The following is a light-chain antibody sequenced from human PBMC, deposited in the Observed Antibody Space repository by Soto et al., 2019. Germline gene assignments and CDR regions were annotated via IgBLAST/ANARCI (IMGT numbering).Light chain of an antibody. CDR2: GVT. J-gene: IGLJ3*02. CDR3: CSYAGSYTWV. Sequence: QSVLTQPRSVSESPGLSVTISCTGASGDVGGYNFVSWYQQHPGKAPKLLIYGVTKRPSGVPDRFSGSKSGNTASLTISGLQAEDEADYYCCSYAGSYTWVFGGGTKVTVL. V-gene: IGLV2-11*01. CDR1: SGDVGGYNF.